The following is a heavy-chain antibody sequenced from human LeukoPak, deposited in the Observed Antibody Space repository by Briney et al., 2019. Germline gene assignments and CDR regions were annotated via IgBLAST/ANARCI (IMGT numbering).Heavy chain of an antibody. CDR2: IGSGSTYI. D-gene: IGHD3-3*01. V-gene: IGHV3-69-1*02. CDR1: GFPFSDSY. Sequence: LGGSLRLSCEASGFPFSDSYMIWIRQVPGKGLEWVSSIGSGSTYIYNADSVQGRFTISRDNAKNSLFLLVDSLRAEDTAVYYCARDKNGVFDIWGQGTMVTVSS. J-gene: IGHJ3*02. CDR3: ARDKNGVFDI.